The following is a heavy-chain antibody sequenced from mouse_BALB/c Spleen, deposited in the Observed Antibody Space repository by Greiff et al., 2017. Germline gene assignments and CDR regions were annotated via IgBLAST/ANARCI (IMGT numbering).Heavy chain of an antibody. D-gene: IGHD2-14*01. CDR1: GYSITSGYY. CDR3: ARGYSAWFAY. Sequence: DVKLVESGPGLVKPSQSLSLTCSVTGYSITSGYYWNWIRQFPGNKLEWMGYISYDGSNNYNPSLKNRISITRDTSKNQFFLKLNSVTTEDTATYYCARGYSAWFAYWGQGTLVTVSA. CDR2: ISYDGSN. V-gene: IGHV3-6*02. J-gene: IGHJ3*01.